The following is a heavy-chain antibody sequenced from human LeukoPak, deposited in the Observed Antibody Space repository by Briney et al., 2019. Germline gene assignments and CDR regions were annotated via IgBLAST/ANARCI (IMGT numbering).Heavy chain of an antibody. Sequence: AGGSLRLSCAASGFTFSSYSMNWVRQAPGKGLEWVSSISSSSSYIYYADSVKGRFTISRDNAKNSPYLQMNSLRAEDTAVYHCARWASNSHDYWGQGTLVTVSS. D-gene: IGHD5-18*01. V-gene: IGHV3-21*01. J-gene: IGHJ4*02. CDR1: GFTFSSYS. CDR3: ARWASNSHDY. CDR2: ISSSSSYI.